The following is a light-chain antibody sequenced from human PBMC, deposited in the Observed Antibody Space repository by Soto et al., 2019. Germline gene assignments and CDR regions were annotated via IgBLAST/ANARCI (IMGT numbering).Light chain of an antibody. CDR2: GAS. Sequence: EIVLTQSPGTLSLSPGERATLSCRASQSVSSTYLAWYQQKPGQAPRLLIYGASTRATGIPDRFSGSGSGTDFTLTISRLEPEDFAMYYCQQYGSSPLTFGRGTKEEIK. J-gene: IGKJ1*01. CDR1: QSVSSTY. CDR3: QQYGSSPLT. V-gene: IGKV3-20*01.